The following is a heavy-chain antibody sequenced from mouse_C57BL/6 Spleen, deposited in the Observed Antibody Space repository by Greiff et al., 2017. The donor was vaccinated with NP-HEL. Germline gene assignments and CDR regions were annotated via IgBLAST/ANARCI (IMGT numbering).Heavy chain of an antibody. V-gene: IGHV5-16*01. D-gene: IGHD2-4*01. CDR2: INYDGSST. CDR1: GFTFSDYY. CDR3: ARALLYDYGGLDY. Sequence: EVNLVESEGGLVQPGSSMKLSCTASGFTFSDYYMAWVRQVPEKGLEWVANINYDGSSTYYLDSLKSRFIITRDNAKNMLYLQMSSLKSEDTATYYCARALLYDYGGLDYWGQGTTLTVSS. J-gene: IGHJ2*01.